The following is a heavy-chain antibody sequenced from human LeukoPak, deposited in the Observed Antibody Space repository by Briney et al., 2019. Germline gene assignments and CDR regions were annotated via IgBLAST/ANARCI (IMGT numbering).Heavy chain of an antibody. D-gene: IGHD4-17*01. CDR1: GFIFSSYA. Sequence: GGSLRLSCAASGFIFSSYAINWVRQAPGKGLEWVSSISGSGSYIHYADSMKGRFTISRDNAKESVYLHMSRLRAEDTAVYCARGLGSGDYVANAFDFWGRGTTVSVS. CDR3: RGLGSGDYVANAFDF. J-gene: IGHJ3*01. V-gene: IGHV3-21*01. CDR2: ISGSGSYI.